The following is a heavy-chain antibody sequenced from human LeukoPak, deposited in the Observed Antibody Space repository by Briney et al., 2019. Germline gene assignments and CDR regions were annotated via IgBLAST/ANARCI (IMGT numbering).Heavy chain of an antibody. J-gene: IGHJ4*02. V-gene: IGHV3-30*02. CDR2: IRSDGTNK. CDR1: GFTFSSYG. Sequence: PGGSLRLSCAASGFTFSSYGMHWVRQAPGKGLEWVALIRSDGTNKYYADSVKGRFTISRDNSKNTLYLQMNSLRAEDMAVYYCARKNVPYGSGSYYTNYFDYWGQGTLVTVSS. D-gene: IGHD3-10*01. CDR3: ARKNVPYGSGSYYTNYFDY.